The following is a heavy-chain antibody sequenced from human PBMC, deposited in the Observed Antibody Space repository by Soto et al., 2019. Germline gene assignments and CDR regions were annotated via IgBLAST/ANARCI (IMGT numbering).Heavy chain of an antibody. CDR2: IYYSGST. CDR1: GGSISSGDYY. Sequence: QVQLQESGPGLVKPSQTLSLTCTVSGGSISSGDYYWSWIRQPPGKGLEWIGYIYYSGSTYYNPSLKSRVTISVVTSKNQFSLKLSSVTAADTAVYYCARVEYPGIAAAGTGWFDPWGQGTLVTVSS. D-gene: IGHD6-13*01. V-gene: IGHV4-30-4*01. CDR3: ARVEYPGIAAAGTGWFDP. J-gene: IGHJ5*02.